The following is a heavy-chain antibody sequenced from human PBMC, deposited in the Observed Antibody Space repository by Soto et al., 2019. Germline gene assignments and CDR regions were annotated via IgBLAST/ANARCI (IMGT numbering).Heavy chain of an antibody. D-gene: IGHD6-19*01. V-gene: IGHV1-3*01. CDR3: ARGRGWYDY. CDR1: GYIFNRYV. Sequence: QVQLVQSGAEVKKPGASVKVSCKASGYIFNRYVMHWVRQAPGQRPEWMGWIDAGNGKTKYSEKFQGRVTIPRDTSASTAYMALTTRRSEDTAVYYCARGRGWYDYWGQGTQVIVSS. CDR2: IDAGNGKT. J-gene: IGHJ4*02.